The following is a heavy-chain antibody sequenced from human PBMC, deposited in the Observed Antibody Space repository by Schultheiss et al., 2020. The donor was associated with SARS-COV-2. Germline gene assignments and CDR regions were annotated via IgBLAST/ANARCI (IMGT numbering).Heavy chain of an antibody. V-gene: IGHV1-18*04. CDR3: ARDPPLWFGESTTHYYYGMDV. D-gene: IGHD3-10*01. Sequence: ASVKVSCKASGYKFINYGISWVRQAPGQGLEWMGWISAYNGNTNYAQKLQGRVTMTTDTSTSTAYMELRSLRSDDTAVYYCARDPPLWFGESTTHYYYGMDVWGQGTTVTVSS. CDR1: GYKFINYG. J-gene: IGHJ6*02. CDR2: ISAYNGNT.